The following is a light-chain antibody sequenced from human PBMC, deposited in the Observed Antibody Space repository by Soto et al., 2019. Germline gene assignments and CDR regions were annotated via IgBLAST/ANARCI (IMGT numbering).Light chain of an antibody. CDR2: AAS. J-gene: IGKJ4*01. Sequence: ESVLTQSPGTLSLSPGERVTLSRRASQIISSSYLAWYQQRPGQAPSLLIYAASSRATGIPERFSGSGSGTDFTLTISGLEPEDFAVYYCQHYGSSPGLTFGGGTKVEIK. CDR3: QHYGSSPGLT. CDR1: QIISSSY. V-gene: IGKV3-20*01.